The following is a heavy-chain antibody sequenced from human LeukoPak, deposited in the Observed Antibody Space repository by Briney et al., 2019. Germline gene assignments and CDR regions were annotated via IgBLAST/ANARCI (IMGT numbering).Heavy chain of an antibody. J-gene: IGHJ6*02. Sequence: SQTLSLTCAVSGGSISSGGYSWSWIRQPPGKGLEWIGYIYHSGSTYYNPSLKSRVTISVDRSKNQFSLKLSSVTAADTAVYYCARDTYDFWTGSMYGMDVWGQGTTVTVSS. CDR1: GGSISSGGYS. CDR3: ARDTYDFWTGSMYGMDV. CDR2: IYHSGST. V-gene: IGHV4-30-2*01. D-gene: IGHD3-3*01.